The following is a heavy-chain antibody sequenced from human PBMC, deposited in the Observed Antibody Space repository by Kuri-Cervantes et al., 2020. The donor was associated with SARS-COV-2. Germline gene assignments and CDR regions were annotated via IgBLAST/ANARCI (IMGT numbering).Heavy chain of an antibody. CDR1: GFAISSNY. Sequence: ESLKISCSASGFAISSNYMSWIRQPPGKGLEWVGEINHSGSTNYNPSLKSRVTISVDRSKNQFSLKLSSVTAADTAVYYCARISSGGGGYYFDHWGQGTLVTVSS. V-gene: IGHV4-34*01. D-gene: IGHD6-19*01. CDR2: INHSGST. CDR3: ARISSGGGGYYFDH. J-gene: IGHJ4*02.